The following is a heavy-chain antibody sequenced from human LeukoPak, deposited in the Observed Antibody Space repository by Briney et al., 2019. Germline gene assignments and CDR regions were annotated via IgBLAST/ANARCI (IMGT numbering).Heavy chain of an antibody. Sequence: ASVKVSCKASGGTFSSYAISWVRQAPGQGLEWMGRIIPILGIANYAQKFQGRVTITADKSTSTAYMELSSLRSEDTAVYYCARDGGYDILTGFFDYWGQGTLVTVSS. CDR1: GGTFSSYA. J-gene: IGHJ4*02. V-gene: IGHV1-69*04. D-gene: IGHD3-9*01. CDR3: ARDGGYDILTGFFDY. CDR2: IIPILGIA.